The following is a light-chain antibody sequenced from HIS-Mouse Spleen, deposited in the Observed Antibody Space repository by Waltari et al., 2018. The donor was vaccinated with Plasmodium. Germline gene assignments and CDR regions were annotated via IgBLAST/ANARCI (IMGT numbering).Light chain of an antibody. CDR3: YSTDSSGNHRV. V-gene: IGLV3-10*01. Sequence: SYELTQPPSVSVSPGQTARITCSGDALPKKYAYWYQQKSGQAPVVVIYEDSKRPSGIPVRFSGSSSGTMATLTISGAQVEDEADYYCYSTDSSGNHRVFGGGTKLTVL. J-gene: IGLJ3*02. CDR2: EDS. CDR1: ALPKKY.